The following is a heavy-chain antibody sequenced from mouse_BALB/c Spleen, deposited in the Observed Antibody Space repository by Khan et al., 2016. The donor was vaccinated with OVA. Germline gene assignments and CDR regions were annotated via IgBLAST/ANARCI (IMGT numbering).Heavy chain of an antibody. CDR3: GDHLTGSVGY. D-gene: IGHD4-1*01. CDR1: GFTFSSYS. Sequence: EVELVESGGDLVKPGGSLKLSCAASGFTFSSYSMSWVRQTPDKRLEWVASISSGGDYTYYPDSVKGRFTISRDNAKNTLYLQMSDLKSEDTAMEYCGDHLTGSVGYWGQGTLVTVSA. J-gene: IGHJ3*01. V-gene: IGHV5-6*01. CDR2: ISSGGDYT.